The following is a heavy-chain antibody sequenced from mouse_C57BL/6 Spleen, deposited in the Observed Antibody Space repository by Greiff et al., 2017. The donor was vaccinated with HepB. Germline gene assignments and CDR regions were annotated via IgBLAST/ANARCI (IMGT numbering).Heavy chain of an antibody. CDR3: AKESYGYDAGYFAY. D-gene: IGHD2-2*01. CDR2: IYPRSGNT. V-gene: IGHV1-81*01. CDR1: GYTFTSYG. Sequence: QVQLKQSGAELARPGASVKLSCKASGYTFTSYGISWVKQRTGQGLEWIGEIYPRSGNTYYNEKFKGKATLTADKSSSTAYMELRSLTSEDSAVYFGAKESYGYDAGYFAYWGQGTTLTVSS. J-gene: IGHJ2*01.